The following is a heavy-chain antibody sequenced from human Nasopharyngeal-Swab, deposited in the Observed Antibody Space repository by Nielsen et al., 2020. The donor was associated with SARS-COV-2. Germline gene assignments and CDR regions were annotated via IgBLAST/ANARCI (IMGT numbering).Heavy chain of an antibody. CDR3: ARRDYDFWSGFNGYYYGMDV. J-gene: IGHJ6*02. CDR1: GGSISSSSYY. V-gene: IGHV4-39*01. D-gene: IGHD3-3*01. CDR2: IYYSGST. Sequence: SETLSLTCTVSGGSISSSSYYWGWIRQPPGKGLEWIGSIYYSGSTYYNPSLKSRVTISVDTSKNQFSLKLSSVTAADTAVYYCARRDYDFWSGFNGYYYGMDVRGQGTTVTVSS.